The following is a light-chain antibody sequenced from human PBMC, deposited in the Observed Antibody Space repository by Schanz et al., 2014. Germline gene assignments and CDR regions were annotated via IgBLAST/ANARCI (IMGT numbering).Light chain of an antibody. CDR2: DAS. Sequence: EIVLTQSPATLSLSPGERATLSCRASQSVSSYLAWYQQKPGQAPRLLIYDASNRATGIPARFGGSGSGTDFTLTISSLEPEDFAVYYCQQRSNWPLTFGAGTKLEIK. V-gene: IGKV3-11*01. J-gene: IGKJ4*01. CDR3: QQRSNWPLT. CDR1: QSVSSY.